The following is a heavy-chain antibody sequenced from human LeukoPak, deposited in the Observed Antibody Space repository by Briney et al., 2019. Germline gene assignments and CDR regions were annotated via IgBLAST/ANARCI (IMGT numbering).Heavy chain of an antibody. D-gene: IGHD1-26*01. V-gene: IGHV4-39*01. J-gene: IGHJ4*02. CDR2: IYYSGST. CDR1: GGSISSNNYY. Sequence: PSETLSLTCTVSGGSISSNNYYWGWIRQPPGKGLEWIGSIYYSGSTYYNPSLKSRITISVDSSNNQFSLKVASVTAADTAVYYCASTHAGRYYTTFDSWGQGTLVAVSS. CDR3: ASTHAGRYYTTFDS.